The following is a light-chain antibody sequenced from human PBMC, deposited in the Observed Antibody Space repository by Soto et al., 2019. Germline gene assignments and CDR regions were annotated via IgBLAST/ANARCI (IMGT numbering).Light chain of an antibody. J-gene: IGKJ1*01. Sequence: IQMTHCPCSLSALVGDRVTITCRASQSISSWLAWYQQKPGKAPKLLIYDASTLQSGVPSRFSGSGSGTEFTLTISSLQPDDFATYYCQHYNSYSEAFGQGTKVDIK. CDR2: DAS. V-gene: IGKV1-5*01. CDR1: QSISSW. CDR3: QHYNSYSEA.